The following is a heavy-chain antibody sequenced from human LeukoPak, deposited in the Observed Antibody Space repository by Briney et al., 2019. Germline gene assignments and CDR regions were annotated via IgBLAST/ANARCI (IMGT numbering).Heavy chain of an antibody. CDR3: VREGSGYDILTGYYREGNFDY. D-gene: IGHD3-9*01. CDR1: GYTFTSYG. CDR2: ISAYNGNT. V-gene: IGHV1-18*01. Sequence: ASVKVSCKASGYTFTSYGISWVRQAPGQGLESMGWISAYNGNTNYAQKLQGRVTMTTDTSTSTAYMELRSLRSDDTAVYYCVREGSGYDILTGYYREGNFDYWGQGTLVTVSS. J-gene: IGHJ4*02.